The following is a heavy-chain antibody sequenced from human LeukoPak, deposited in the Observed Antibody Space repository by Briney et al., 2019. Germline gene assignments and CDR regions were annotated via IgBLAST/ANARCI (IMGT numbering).Heavy chain of an antibody. CDR1: GYTFTGYY. D-gene: IGHD6-6*01. V-gene: IGHV1-2*02. CDR2: INLNSGGT. CDR3: AREAEYSSSPYYFDY. Sequence: ASVKVSCKASGYTFTGYYMHWVRQAPGQGLEWMGWINLNSGGTNYAQKFQGRVTMTRDTSISTAYMELSRLRSDDTAVYYCAREAEYSSSPYYFDYWGQGTLVTVSS. J-gene: IGHJ4*02.